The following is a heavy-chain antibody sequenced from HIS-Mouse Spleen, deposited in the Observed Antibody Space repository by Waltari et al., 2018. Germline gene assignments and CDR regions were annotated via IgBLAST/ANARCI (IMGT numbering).Heavy chain of an antibody. CDR3: AREIPYSSSWYDWYFDL. CDR2: IYYSGST. V-gene: IGHV4-39*07. J-gene: IGHJ2*01. CDR1: GGSTSSSIYY. D-gene: IGHD6-13*01. Sequence: QLQLQESRPGLVKPPETLSLTCTVTGGSTSSSIYYWGWIRQPPGKGLEWIGSIYYSGSTYYNPSLKSRVTISVDTSKNQFSLKLSSVTAADTAVYYCAREIPYSSSWYDWYFDLWGRGTLVTVSS.